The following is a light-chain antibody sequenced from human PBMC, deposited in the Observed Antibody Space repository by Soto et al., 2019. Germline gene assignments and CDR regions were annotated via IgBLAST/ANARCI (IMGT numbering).Light chain of an antibody. CDR3: QQYNNWPPIT. CDR2: GAS. Sequence: IVMPQSPATLSVSPGERATLSCMASHSVSSNLAWYQQKPGQAPRLLIYGASTRATGIPARFSGSGSGTEFSLTISSLQSEDFAVYFCQQYNNWPPITFGQGTRLEI. V-gene: IGKV3-15*01. CDR1: HSVSSN. J-gene: IGKJ5*01.